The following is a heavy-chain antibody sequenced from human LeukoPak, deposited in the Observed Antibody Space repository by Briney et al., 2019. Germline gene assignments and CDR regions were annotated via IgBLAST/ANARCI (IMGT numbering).Heavy chain of an antibody. Sequence: ASVKVSCKVSGYTLTELSMHWVRQAPGKGLEWMGGLDPEDGETIYAQKFRGRVTMTEDTSTDTAYMELSSLRSEDTAVYYCATRLLGGNDFDYWGQGTLVTVSS. CDR3: ATRLLGGNDFDY. CDR1: GYTLTELS. D-gene: IGHD4-23*01. J-gene: IGHJ4*02. CDR2: LDPEDGET. V-gene: IGHV1-24*01.